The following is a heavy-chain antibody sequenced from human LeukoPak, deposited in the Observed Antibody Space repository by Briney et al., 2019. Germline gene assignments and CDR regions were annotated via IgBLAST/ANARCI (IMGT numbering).Heavy chain of an antibody. Sequence: SETLSLTCAVYGGSFSGYYWSWIRQPPGKGLEWIGEINHSGSTNYNPSLKSRVTIPVDTSKNQFSLKLSSVTAADTAVYYCARGRITMIHWGQGTLVTVSS. D-gene: IGHD3-22*01. CDR1: GGSFSGYY. V-gene: IGHV4-34*01. CDR3: ARGRITMIH. CDR2: INHSGST. J-gene: IGHJ4*02.